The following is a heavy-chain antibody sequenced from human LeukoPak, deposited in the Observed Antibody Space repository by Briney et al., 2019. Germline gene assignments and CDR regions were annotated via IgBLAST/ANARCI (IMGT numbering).Heavy chain of an antibody. J-gene: IGHJ5*02. V-gene: IGHV1-69*13. CDR3: ARGRGRRDQFDP. CDR2: IIPIFGTA. CDR1: RGTFISYA. Sequence: SVKVSCKASRGTFISYAINWVRQAPGQGLEWMGGIIPIFGTANYAQKFQGRVTITADESTSTAYMELSSLRSEDTAVYYCARGRGRRDQFDPWGQGTLVTVSS. D-gene: IGHD1-1*01.